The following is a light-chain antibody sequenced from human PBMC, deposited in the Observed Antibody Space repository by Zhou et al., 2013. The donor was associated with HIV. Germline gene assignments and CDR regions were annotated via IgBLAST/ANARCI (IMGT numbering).Light chain of an antibody. CDR3: QHYSNSLWT. CDR2: AAS. J-gene: IGKJ1*01. V-gene: IGKV3-20*01. Sequence: EIVLTQSPGTLSLSPGERATLSCRASQSVSSTYLAWYQQKPGQAPRLLIYAASSRATGIPDRFSGSGSGTDFTLTIDRLEPEDFAVYYCQHYSNSLWTFGQGTKVEMK. CDR1: QSVSSTY.